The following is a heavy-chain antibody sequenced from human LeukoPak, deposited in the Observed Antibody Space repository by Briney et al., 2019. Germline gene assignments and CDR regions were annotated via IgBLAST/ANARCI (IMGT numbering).Heavy chain of an antibody. V-gene: IGHV4-39*01. J-gene: IGHJ4*02. D-gene: IGHD6-13*01. CDR1: GGSISSSSYY. CDR3: AMRAAAAFDY. Sequence: PSETLSLTCTVSGGSISSSSYYWGWIRQPPGKGLEWIGSIYYSGSTYYNPSLKSRVTISVDTSKNQFSLKLSSVTAADTAVHYCAMRAAAAFDYWGQGTLVTVSS. CDR2: IYYSGST.